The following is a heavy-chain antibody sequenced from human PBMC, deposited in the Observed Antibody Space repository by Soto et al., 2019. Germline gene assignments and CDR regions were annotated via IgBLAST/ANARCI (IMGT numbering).Heavy chain of an antibody. CDR1: GFTFSSYW. D-gene: IGHD6-13*01. CDR3: ARAYSSSWYWFDP. Sequence: GGSLRLSCAASGFTFSSYWMHWVRQAPGKGLVWVSRINSDGSSTSYADSGKGRFTISRDNAKNTLYLQMNSLRAEDTAVYYCARAYSSSWYWFDPWGQGTLVTVSS. J-gene: IGHJ5*02. CDR2: INSDGSST. V-gene: IGHV3-74*01.